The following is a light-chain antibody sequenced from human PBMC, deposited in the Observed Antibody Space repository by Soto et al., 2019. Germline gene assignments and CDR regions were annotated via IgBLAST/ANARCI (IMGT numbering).Light chain of an antibody. Sequence: EIVLTQSPGTLSLSPGETGTLSCRASQSVSSSYLAWYQQKPGQAPRLLIYGASSRATGIPDRFSGSGSGTDFTLTISRLEPEDFAVYYCQQYGSSAWTFGQGTKVEIK. CDR1: QSVSSSY. V-gene: IGKV3-20*01. CDR3: QQYGSSAWT. CDR2: GAS. J-gene: IGKJ1*01.